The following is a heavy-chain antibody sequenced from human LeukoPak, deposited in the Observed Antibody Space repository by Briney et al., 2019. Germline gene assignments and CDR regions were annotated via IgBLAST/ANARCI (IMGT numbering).Heavy chain of an antibody. CDR1: GGSISSSSYH. CDR2: IYYSGST. CDR3: ARHRPTDYGFWFDY. J-gene: IGHJ4*02. Sequence: SETLSLTCSVSGGSISSSSYHWGWIRQPPGKGLEWIGTIYYSGSTYYNPSLKSRVSIAVDTSKNQFSLKLSSVTAADTTVYYCARHRPTDYGFWFDYWGQGALVTVSS. V-gene: IGHV4-39*01. D-gene: IGHD3/OR15-3a*01.